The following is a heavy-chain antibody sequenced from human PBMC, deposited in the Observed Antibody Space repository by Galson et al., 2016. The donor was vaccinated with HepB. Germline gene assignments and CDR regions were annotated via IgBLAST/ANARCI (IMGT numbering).Heavy chain of an antibody. J-gene: IGHJ6*02. Sequence: SLRLSCAASGFTFSSYGMHWARQAPGKGLEWVASISYDGSLKYYTDSVKGRFTISRDNSKNTLFLQMNNLSAEDTAVYYCARDPGFRNGMNVWGQGTTVTVSS. CDR1: GFTFSSYG. CDR3: ARDPGFRNGMNV. V-gene: IGHV3-30*03. CDR2: ISYDGSLK.